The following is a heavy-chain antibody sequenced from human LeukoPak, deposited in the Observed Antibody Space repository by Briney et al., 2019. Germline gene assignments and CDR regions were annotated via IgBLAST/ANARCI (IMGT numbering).Heavy chain of an antibody. J-gene: IGHJ5*02. CDR3: ARDHNRFDP. Sequence: GGSLRLSCAASGFTSSENYMSWIRQAPGKGLEWVSYISGSGSTIYYADSMKGRFTISRDNAKNSLYLQMNSLRAEDTAVYYCARDHNRFDPWGQGTLVTVSS. V-gene: IGHV3-11*01. CDR2: ISGSGSTI. CDR1: GFTSSENY.